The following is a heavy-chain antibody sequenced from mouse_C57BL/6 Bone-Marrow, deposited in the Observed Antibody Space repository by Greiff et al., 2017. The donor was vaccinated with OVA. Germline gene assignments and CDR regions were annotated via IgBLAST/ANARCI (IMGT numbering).Heavy chain of an antibody. CDR1: GYTFTNYW. Sequence: VQLQQSGAELVRPGTSVKMSCKASGYTFTNYWIGWAKQRPGHGLEWIGDIYPGGGYTNYNEKFKGKATLTADKSSSTAYMQFSSLTSEDSAIYYCARLNYYGSSPFDDWGQGTTLTVSS. CDR3: ARLNYYGSSPFDD. J-gene: IGHJ2*01. D-gene: IGHD1-1*01. V-gene: IGHV1-63*01. CDR2: IYPGGGYT.